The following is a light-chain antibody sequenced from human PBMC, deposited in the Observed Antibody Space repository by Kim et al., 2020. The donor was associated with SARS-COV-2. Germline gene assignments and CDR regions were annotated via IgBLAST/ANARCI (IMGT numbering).Light chain of an antibody. J-gene: IGLJ2*01. Sequence: SVSPEQTASITCSGDKLGDKYAFWYQQKPGQSPVLLIFQDRKRPSGIPERFSGSNSGNTATLTISGTQAMDEADYYCQAWDSNTAVFGGGTKLTVL. V-gene: IGLV3-1*01. CDR3: QAWDSNTAV. CDR2: QDR. CDR1: KLGDKY.